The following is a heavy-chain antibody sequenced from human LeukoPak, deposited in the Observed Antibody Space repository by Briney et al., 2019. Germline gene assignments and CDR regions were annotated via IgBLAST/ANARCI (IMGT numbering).Heavy chain of an antibody. Sequence: GESLRLSCAASGFTFSSYDIHWVRQAPGKGLEWVAFIRYDGSSKHYADSVKGRFTISRDNSKNTLYLQMNSLRAEDTAVYYCANQPYRLAAAGTAHSFYYYMDVWGKGTTVTVSS. D-gene: IGHD6-13*01. CDR3: ANQPYRLAAAGTAHSFYYYMDV. V-gene: IGHV3-30*02. CDR2: IRYDGSSK. J-gene: IGHJ6*03. CDR1: GFTFSSYD.